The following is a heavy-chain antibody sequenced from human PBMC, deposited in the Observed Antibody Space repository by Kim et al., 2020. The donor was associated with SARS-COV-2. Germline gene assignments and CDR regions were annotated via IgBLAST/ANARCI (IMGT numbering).Heavy chain of an antibody. D-gene: IGHD3-10*01. V-gene: IGHV3-33*05. Sequence: GGSLRLSCAASGFTFSSYGMHWVRQAPGKGLEWVAVISYDGSNKYYADSVKGRFTISRDNSKNTLYLQMNSLRAEDTAVYYCARDRLLWFGELLFDYWG. CDR2: ISYDGSNK. CDR1: GFTFSSYG. J-gene: IGHJ4*01. CDR3: ARDRLLWFGELLFDY.